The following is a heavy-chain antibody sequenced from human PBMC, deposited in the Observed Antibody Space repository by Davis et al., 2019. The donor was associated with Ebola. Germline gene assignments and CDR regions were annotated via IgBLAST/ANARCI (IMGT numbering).Heavy chain of an antibody. CDR1: GGSISSSSYY. CDR2: IYYIGST. J-gene: IGHJ6*02. CDR3: ARAIVVVPAATRYYYGMDV. V-gene: IGHV4-39*01. D-gene: IGHD2-2*01. Sequence: MPGGSLTLSCTVSGGSISSSSYYWGWIRQPPGKGLAWIGSIYYIGSTYYNPSLKSRVTISVDTSKNQFSLKLSSVTAADTAVYYCARAIVVVPAATRYYYGMDVWGQGTTVTVSS.